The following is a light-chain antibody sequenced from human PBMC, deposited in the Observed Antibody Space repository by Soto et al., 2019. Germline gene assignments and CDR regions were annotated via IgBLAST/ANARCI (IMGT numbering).Light chain of an antibody. CDR2: GAS. Sequence: ENVLTQSPGTLSLSPGERATLSCRASQSVTATYLAWYQQKPGQAPRLLIYGASSRATGIPDRLSGSGSGTDFTLTISKLEPEDFAVYYCQQYRSSPPMFIFGQGTKVDIK. V-gene: IGKV3-20*01. CDR3: QQYRSSPPMFI. CDR1: QSVTATY. J-gene: IGKJ2*01.